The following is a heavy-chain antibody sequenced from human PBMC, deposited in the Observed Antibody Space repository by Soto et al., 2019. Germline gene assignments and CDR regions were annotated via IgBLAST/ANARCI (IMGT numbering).Heavy chain of an antibody. V-gene: IGHV1-8*01. D-gene: IGHD3-10*01. CDR2: VSPNSGNT. Sequence: GASVKVSCKASGYTFGSFDVHWVRQATGQGLEWMGWVSPNSGNTGYAQRFQGRVTMTRSTSITTAYMELSSLRSEDTAVYYCARAYGAASFDYWGQGTLVTVSS. CDR3: ARAYGAASFDY. CDR1: GYTFGSFD. J-gene: IGHJ4*02.